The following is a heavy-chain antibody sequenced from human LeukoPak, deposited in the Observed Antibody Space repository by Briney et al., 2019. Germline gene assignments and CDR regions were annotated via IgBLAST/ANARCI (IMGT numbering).Heavy chain of an antibody. D-gene: IGHD3-16*01. CDR2: ISSSGST. V-gene: IGHV4-59*01. J-gene: IGHJ4*02. CDR1: DDSLNSYH. Sequence: SETLSLTCTVSDDSLNSYHWSWIRQPPGKGLEWIGYISSSGSTSYNPSLKSRVTISVDTSKNQFSPKLSSLTAADTAVYYCARVGRGDHTWGSYYCDHWGQGTLVTVSS. CDR3: ARVGRGDHTWGSYYCDH.